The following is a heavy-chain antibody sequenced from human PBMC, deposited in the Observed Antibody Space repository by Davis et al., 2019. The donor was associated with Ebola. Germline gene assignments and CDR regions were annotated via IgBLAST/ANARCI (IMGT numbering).Heavy chain of an antibody. Sequence: GESLKISCKGPGNSFTSYWIGWVRQMPGEGLEWMGIIYPADSDTRYSPSFQGQVTISADKSISTAYLQWSSLKASDTAMYYCARTIFGVVTSFDYGMDVWGKGTTVTVSS. V-gene: IGHV5-51*01. D-gene: IGHD3-3*01. J-gene: IGHJ6*04. CDR1: GNSFTSYW. CDR3: ARTIFGVVTSFDYGMDV. CDR2: IYPADSDT.